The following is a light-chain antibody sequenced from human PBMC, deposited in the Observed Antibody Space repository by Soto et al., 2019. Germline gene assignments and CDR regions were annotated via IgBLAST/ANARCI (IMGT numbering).Light chain of an antibody. J-gene: IGKJ3*01. CDR1: QSVSSN. V-gene: IGKV3D-15*01. Sequence: EIVMTQSPATLSVPPGKRATLSCRASQSVSSNLAWYQKKPGQAPRLLIYGASTRATGIPARFSGSGSGTEFTLTISSLQSEDFAVYYCQQYNNWPGTFGPGTKVDIK. CDR2: GAS. CDR3: QQYNNWPGT.